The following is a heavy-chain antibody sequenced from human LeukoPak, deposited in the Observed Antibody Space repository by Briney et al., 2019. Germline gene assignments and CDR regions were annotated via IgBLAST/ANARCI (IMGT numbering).Heavy chain of an antibody. CDR3: ARGLSGYSYGYNMDV. D-gene: IGHD5-18*01. CDR1: GGSISSYY. V-gene: IGHV4-59*01. J-gene: IGHJ6*03. Sequence: PSEILSLTCTVSGGSISSYYWSWIRQPPGKGLEWIGYIYYSGSTNYNPSFKSRVTISVDTSKNQFSLKLSSVTAADTAVYYCARGLSGYSYGYNMDVWGKGTTVTVSS. CDR2: IYYSGST.